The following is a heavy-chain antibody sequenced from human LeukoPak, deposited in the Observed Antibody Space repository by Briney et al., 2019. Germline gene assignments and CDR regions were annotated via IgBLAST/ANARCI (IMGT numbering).Heavy chain of an antibody. Sequence: PGGSLRLSCAASGFTFSSYAMSWVRQAPGVGLEWVSAISNSGGSTYYADSVKGRFTISRDNSKNTLYLQMNGLRAEDTAVYYCARVTYYYDSSGYSEAFDIWGQGTMVTVSS. CDR1: GFTFSSYA. D-gene: IGHD3-22*01. V-gene: IGHV3-23*01. CDR3: ARVTYYYDSSGYSEAFDI. J-gene: IGHJ3*02. CDR2: ISNSGGST.